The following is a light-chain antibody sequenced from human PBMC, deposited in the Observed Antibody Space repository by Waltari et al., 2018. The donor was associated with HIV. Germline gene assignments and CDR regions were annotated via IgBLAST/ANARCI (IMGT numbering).Light chain of an antibody. V-gene: IGLV6-57*04. CDR3: QSYDTSNPVV. J-gene: IGLJ2*01. CDR2: EDN. Sequence: NFMLTQPHSVSDSPGQTVTISCTRSSCRLSSHFLQWYQQRPGSAPTTVIYEDNQRPSGVPGRFSGSIDSSSNSASLTISGLKTEDEADYYCQSYDTSNPVVFGGGTKLTVL. CDR1: SCRLSSHF.